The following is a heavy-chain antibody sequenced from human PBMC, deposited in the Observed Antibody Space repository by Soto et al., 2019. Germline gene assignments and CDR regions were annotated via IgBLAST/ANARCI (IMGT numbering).Heavy chain of an antibody. J-gene: IGHJ6*02. CDR3: ARVPRGVYGMDV. CDR2: IYCRWSI. Sequence: SETLSLTCTVSGGSISSGGYDWSWFRQQPRKSLEWIGYIYCRWSILNNPSVKSRVTISIDTSKNLFSLKLWSVTAADTAVYYCARVPRGVYGMDVWGQGTTVTVS. CDR1: GGSISSGGYD. V-gene: IGHV4-31*03. D-gene: IGHD3-10*01.